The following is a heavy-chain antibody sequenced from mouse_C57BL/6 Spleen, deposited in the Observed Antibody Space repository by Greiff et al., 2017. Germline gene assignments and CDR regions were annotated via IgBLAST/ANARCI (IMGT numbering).Heavy chain of an antibody. CDR3: ARWDYGSSYWYFDV. CDR1: GYSITSDY. D-gene: IGHD1-1*01. V-gene: IGHV3-8*01. CDR2: ISYSGST. J-gene: IGHJ1*03. Sequence: EVHLVESGPGLAKPSQTLSLTCSVTGYSITSDYWNWIRKFPGNKLEYMGYISYSGSTYYHPSLKSRISITRDTSKNQYYLQLHSVTTEDTATYYCARWDYGSSYWYFDVWGTGTTVTVSS.